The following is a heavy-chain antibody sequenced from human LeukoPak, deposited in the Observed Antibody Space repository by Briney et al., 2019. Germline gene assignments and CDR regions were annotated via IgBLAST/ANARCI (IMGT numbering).Heavy chain of an antibody. Sequence: PGGSLRLSCAASGFTFTTHWMSWVRQAPGKGLEWVANIKQDGGGKYYLNSVKGRFTISRDNAKNSLFLQMSSLKAEDTAVYYCARGGQRMFGYWGQGTLVTVSS. CDR2: IKQDGGGK. CDR3: ARGGQRMFGY. CDR1: GFTFTTHW. J-gene: IGHJ4*02. V-gene: IGHV3-7*01.